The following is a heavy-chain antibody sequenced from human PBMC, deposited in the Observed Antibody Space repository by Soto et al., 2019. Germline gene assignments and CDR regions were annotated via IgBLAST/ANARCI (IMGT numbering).Heavy chain of an antibody. CDR3: ARISPGLAFDP. CDR1: GFSLSTDDLG. D-gene: IGHD3-16*01. CDR2: IYWDDDK. Sequence: QITLKESGPTLVKPTQTLTLTCTFSGFSLSTDDLGVTWIRQPPGKALEWLALIYWDDDKLYSPSLKTRLTITKDTSKNQVVLRVTNMGPVDTATYYCARISPGLAFDPRGQGILVTVSS. V-gene: IGHV2-5*02. J-gene: IGHJ5*02.